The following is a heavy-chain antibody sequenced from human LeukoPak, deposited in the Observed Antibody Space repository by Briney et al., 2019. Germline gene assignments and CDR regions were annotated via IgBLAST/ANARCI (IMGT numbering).Heavy chain of an antibody. J-gene: IGHJ5*02. CDR1: GGSISSYY. Sequence: PSETLSLTCTVSGGSISSYYWSWIRQPPGKGLEWIGYIYYSGSTNYNPSLQSRVTMSVDTTKNEFSLKMSSVTAADTAVYYCTRDSGTTGEVKFDPWGQGTLVAVSS. CDR3: TRDSGTTGEVKFDP. D-gene: IGHD3-10*01. V-gene: IGHV4-59*12. CDR2: IYYSGST.